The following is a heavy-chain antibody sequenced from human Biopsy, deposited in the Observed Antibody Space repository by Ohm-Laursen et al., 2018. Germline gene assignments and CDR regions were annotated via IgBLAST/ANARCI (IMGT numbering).Heavy chain of an antibody. J-gene: IGHJ3*01. CDR1: GASMTGYF. Sequence: ALSLTCSVSGASMTGYFWTWVRRPAGKGLEWIGHIYTIGDTTYNPSLESRVTMSLDTSENQFSLKMTSLTAADTAVYFCAREDEGLLRTLDLWGQGTMVTVSS. CDR2: IYTIGDT. D-gene: IGHD3-16*01. CDR3: AREDEGLLRTLDL. V-gene: IGHV4-4*07.